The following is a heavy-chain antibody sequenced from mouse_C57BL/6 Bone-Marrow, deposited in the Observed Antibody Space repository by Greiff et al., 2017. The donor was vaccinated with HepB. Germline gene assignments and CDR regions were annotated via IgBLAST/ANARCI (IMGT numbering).Heavy chain of an antibody. V-gene: IGHV1-82*01. CDR2: IYPGDGDT. CDR1: GYAFSSSW. CDR3: ARKGNRDSNPFAY. Sequence: LVESGPELVKPGASVKISCKASGYAFSSSWMNWVKQRPGKGLEWIGRIYPGDGDTNYNGKFKGKATLTADKSSSTAYMQLSSLTSEDSAVYFCARKGNRDSNPFAYWGQGTLVTVSA. D-gene: IGHD2-5*01. J-gene: IGHJ3*01.